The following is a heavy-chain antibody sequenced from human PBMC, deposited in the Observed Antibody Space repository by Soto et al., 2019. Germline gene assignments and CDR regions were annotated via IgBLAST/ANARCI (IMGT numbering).Heavy chain of an antibody. CDR1: GDSFSSGDYY. CDR2: IYYSGST. V-gene: IGHV4-30-4*01. D-gene: IGHD2-21*01. J-gene: IGHJ3*01. Sequence: QVQLQESGPGLVKPSQTLSLTCTVSGDSFSSGDYYWSWIRQPPGKGLEWIGYIYYSGSTYFNPSLRTRVTISVDTCKSQFALKLSSVTDAEPAVYFCASRPPVAHDDFDLWGQGTLVTVSS. CDR3: ASRPPVAHDDFDL.